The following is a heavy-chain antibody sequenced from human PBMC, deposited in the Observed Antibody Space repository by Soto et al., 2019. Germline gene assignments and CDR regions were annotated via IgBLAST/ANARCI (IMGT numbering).Heavy chain of an antibody. Sequence: KTSETLSLTCTVSGGSISSGDYYWSWIRQPPGKGLEWIGYIYYSGSTYYNPSLKSRVTISVDTSKNQFSLKLSSVTAADTAVYYCAREFRAYCTNGVCYNVFDYWGQGTLVTVSS. CDR2: IYYSGST. J-gene: IGHJ4*02. V-gene: IGHV4-30-4*01. D-gene: IGHD2-8*01. CDR3: AREFRAYCTNGVCYNVFDY. CDR1: GGSISSGDYY.